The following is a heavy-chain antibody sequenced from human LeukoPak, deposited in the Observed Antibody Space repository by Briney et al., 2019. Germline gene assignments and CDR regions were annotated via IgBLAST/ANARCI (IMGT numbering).Heavy chain of an antibody. V-gene: IGHV3-30*02. CDR1: GFTFSSYG. J-gene: IGHJ4*02. D-gene: IGHD6-6*01. CDR3: AKDGYSSSRAPDY. CDR2: IRYDGSNK. Sequence: PGGSLRLSCAASGFTFSSYGMHWVRQAPGKGLKWVAFIRYDGSNKYYADSVKGRFTISRDNSKNTLYLQMNSLRAEDTAVYYCAKDGYSSSRAPDYWGQGTLVTVSS.